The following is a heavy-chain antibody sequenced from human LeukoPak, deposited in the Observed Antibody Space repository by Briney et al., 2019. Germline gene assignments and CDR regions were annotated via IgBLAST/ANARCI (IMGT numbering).Heavy chain of an antibody. CDR1: DDSISSYY. J-gene: IGHJ4*02. CDR3: ARVITIFGVVILMYFDY. D-gene: IGHD3-3*01. Sequence: SETLSLTCTVSDDSISSYYWSWIRQPPGKGLEWIGYIYSSGSTNYNPSLKSRVTMSVDTSKNQFSLKLSSVTAADTAVYYCARVITIFGVVILMYFDYWGQGTLATVSS. CDR2: IYSSGST. V-gene: IGHV4-59*08.